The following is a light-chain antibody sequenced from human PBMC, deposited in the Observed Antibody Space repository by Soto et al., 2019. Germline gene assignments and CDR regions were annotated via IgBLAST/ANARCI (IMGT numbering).Light chain of an antibody. CDR3: KQYDSSPLT. J-gene: IGKJ4*01. Sequence: EIVLTQSPGTLSLSPGERATLSCRASQSVNSDYLAWFQQKPGQAHRVLIYGASRRATGIPDRFSGSGSGTDFTLTIRRLEPEDFAVYYCKQYDSSPLTFGGGTKVDIK. CDR1: QSVNSDY. V-gene: IGKV3-20*01. CDR2: GAS.